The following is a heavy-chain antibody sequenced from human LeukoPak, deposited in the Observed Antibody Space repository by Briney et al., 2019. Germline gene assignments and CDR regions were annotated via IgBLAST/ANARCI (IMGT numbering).Heavy chain of an antibody. CDR2: INHSGST. D-gene: IGHD1-14*01. Sequence: PSETLSLTCAVYGGSFSGYYWSWIRQPPGKGLEWIGEINHSGSTNYNPSLKSRVTISVDTSKNQFSLKLSSVTAADTAVYYCASGRIGHFFDLWGRGTLVTVSS. V-gene: IGHV4-34*01. CDR3: ASGRIGHFFDL. J-gene: IGHJ2*01. CDR1: GGSFSGYY.